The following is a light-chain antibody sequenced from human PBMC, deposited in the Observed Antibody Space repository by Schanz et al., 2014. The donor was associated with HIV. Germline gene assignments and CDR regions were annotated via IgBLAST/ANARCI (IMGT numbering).Light chain of an antibody. V-gene: IGLV6-57*04. CDR2: ESD. J-gene: IGLJ2*01. CDR1: SGSISSAY. Sequence: NFMLTQPHSVSESPGKTVTISCTRSSGSISSAYVQWYQHRPGSAPITLIYESDQRHSGVPARFSASIDSSSNSATLSISGLEAEDEADYYCQSYDSTNPGIFGGGTKLTVL. CDR3: QSYDSTNPGI.